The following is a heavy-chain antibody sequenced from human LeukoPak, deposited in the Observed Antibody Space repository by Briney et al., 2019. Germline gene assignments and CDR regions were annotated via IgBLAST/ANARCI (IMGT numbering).Heavy chain of an antibody. CDR2: IYHSGST. Sequence: NPSETLSLTCAVSGGSISSGGYSWSWIRQPPGKGLEWIGYIYHSGSTYYNPSLKSRVTISVDRSKNQFSLKLSSVTAADTAVYYCARGVVGYYGSSGYYLDYWGQGTLVTVSS. D-gene: IGHD3-22*01. V-gene: IGHV4-30-2*01. J-gene: IGHJ4*02. CDR3: ARGVVGYYGSSGYYLDY. CDR1: GGSISSGGYS.